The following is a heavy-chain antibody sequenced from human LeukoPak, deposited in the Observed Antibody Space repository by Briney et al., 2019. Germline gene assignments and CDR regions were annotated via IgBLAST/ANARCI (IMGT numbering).Heavy chain of an antibody. J-gene: IGHJ6*02. CDR2: LNPSGGSS. D-gene: IGHD5-24*01. CDR3: ASVYKHGMDV. Sequence: ASVKVSCKASGYTVTSYYMHWVRQAPGQGLEWMAILNPSGGSSNYAQKFQGRATLTRATSTGTVYMELSSLRAEDTAVYYCASVYKHGMDVWGQGTTVIVSS. V-gene: IGHV1-46*01. CDR1: GYTVTSYY.